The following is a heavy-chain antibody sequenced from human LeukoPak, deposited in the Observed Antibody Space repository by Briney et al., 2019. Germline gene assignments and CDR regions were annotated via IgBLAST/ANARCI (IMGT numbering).Heavy chain of an antibody. V-gene: IGHV4-38-2*01. CDR2: IYHSGST. Sequence: SETLSLTCAVSGYSISSGYYWGWIRQPPGKGLEWIGSIYHSGSTYYNPSLKSRVTISVDTSKNQFSLKLSSVTAADTAVYYCAKTYYYDSSGARFDYWGQGTLVTVSS. D-gene: IGHD3-22*01. CDR3: AKTYYYDSSGARFDY. CDR1: GYSISSGYY. J-gene: IGHJ4*02.